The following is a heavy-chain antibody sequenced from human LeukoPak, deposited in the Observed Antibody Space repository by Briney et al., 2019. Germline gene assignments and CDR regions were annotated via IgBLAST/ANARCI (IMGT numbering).Heavy chain of an antibody. V-gene: IGHV1-18*01. CDR2: INAYNGNT. Sequence: ASVKVSCKASGYTFTSYIISWVRQAPGQGLEWMGWINAYNGNTDYAQRVQGRVTMTTDTSTSTAYMEVRSLRSDDTAVYYCARDRHIAAAVYYYYMNVWGKGTPVTVSS. CDR3: ARDRHIAAAVYYYYMNV. D-gene: IGHD6-13*01. J-gene: IGHJ6*03. CDR1: GYTFTSYI.